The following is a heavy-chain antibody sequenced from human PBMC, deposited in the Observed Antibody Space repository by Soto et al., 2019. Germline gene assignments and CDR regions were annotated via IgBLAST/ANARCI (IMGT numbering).Heavy chain of an antibody. CDR1: GYTFTGYY. V-gene: IGHV1-69*02. CDR2: IIPILGIA. CDR3: AASGSYYVDYYYYYGMDV. J-gene: IGHJ6*02. D-gene: IGHD3-22*01. Sequence: SVKVSCKASGYTFTGYYMHWVRQAPGQGLEWMGRIIPILGIANYAQKFQGRVTITADKSTSTAYMELSSLRSEDTAVYYCAASGSYYVDYYYYYGMDVWGQGTTVTVSS.